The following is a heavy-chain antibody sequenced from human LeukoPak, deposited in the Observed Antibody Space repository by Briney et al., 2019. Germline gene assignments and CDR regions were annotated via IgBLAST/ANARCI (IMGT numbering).Heavy chain of an antibody. D-gene: IGHD3-22*01. CDR1: GFTFSSYS. V-gene: IGHV3-21*01. CDR3: AKDGHYCDSSGYLDY. J-gene: IGHJ4*02. Sequence: GGSLRLSCAASGFTFSSYSMNWVRQAPGKGLEWVSSISSSSSYIYYADSVKGRFTISRDNAKNSLYLQMNSLRAEDTAVYYCAKDGHYCDSSGYLDYWGQGTLVTVSS. CDR2: ISSSSSYI.